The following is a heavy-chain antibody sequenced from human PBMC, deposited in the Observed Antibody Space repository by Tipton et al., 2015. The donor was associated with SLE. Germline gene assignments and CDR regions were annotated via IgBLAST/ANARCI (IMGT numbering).Heavy chain of an antibody. J-gene: IGHJ2*01. CDR1: GFTFSSYS. Sequence: SLRLSCAASGFTFSSYSMNWVRQAPGKGLEWVSSISSSSSYIYYADSVKGRFTISRDNSKNTLYLQMNSLRAEDTAVYYCAKHRSGWDDWYFDLWGRGTLVTVSS. CDR2: ISSSSSYI. D-gene: IGHD6-19*01. V-gene: IGHV3-21*04. CDR3: AKHRSGWDDWYFDL.